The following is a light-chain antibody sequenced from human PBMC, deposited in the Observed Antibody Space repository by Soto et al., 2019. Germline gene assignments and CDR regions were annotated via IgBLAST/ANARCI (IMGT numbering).Light chain of an antibody. J-gene: IGLJ2*01. Sequence: QSALTQPPSASGSPGQSVTISCTGTSSDVGGYNFVSWYQQHPGKAPKLMIYEVSERPSGVPDRFSGSKSGNTASLTVSGLQAEDEADYYCSSYAGSNMVLFGGGTKLTVL. CDR2: EVS. V-gene: IGLV2-8*01. CDR3: SSYAGSNMVL. CDR1: SSDVGGYNF.